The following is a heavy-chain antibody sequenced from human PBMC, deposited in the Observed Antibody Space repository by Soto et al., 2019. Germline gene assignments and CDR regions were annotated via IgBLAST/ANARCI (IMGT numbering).Heavy chain of an antibody. Sequence: EVQLLESGGGFVQPGGSLRLSGAASGFRVSDFAMTWVRQAPGRGLEWVSAITGTASSTYYADSVKGRFTISRDNSKNTLYLQINSLRAEDTAIYYCAKGAEGYVVSSLDSWGQGTLVTVSS. CDR3: AKGAEGYVVSSLDS. CDR2: ITGTASST. D-gene: IGHD5-12*01. J-gene: IGHJ4*02. CDR1: GFRVSDFA. V-gene: IGHV3-23*01.